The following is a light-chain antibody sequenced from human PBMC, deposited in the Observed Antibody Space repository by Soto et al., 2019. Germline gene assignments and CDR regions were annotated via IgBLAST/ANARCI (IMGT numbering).Light chain of an antibody. Sequence: IQMTQSPSSLSASVEDRVLINCRASQSISNHLNWYQKKPGKAPKFLIFAASSLQSGVPSRFSGSRSGPDCTLTISSLQPEDFATYYCQQSYSSPPTLGQGTKVDIK. J-gene: IGKJ1*01. V-gene: IGKV1-39*01. CDR1: QSISNH. CDR2: AAS. CDR3: QQSYSSPPT.